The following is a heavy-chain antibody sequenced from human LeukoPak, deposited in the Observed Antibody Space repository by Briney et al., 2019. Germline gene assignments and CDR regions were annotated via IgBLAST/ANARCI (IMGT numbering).Heavy chain of an antibody. CDR2: IYSSVST. J-gene: IGHJ4*02. D-gene: IGHD1-26*01. V-gene: IGHV4-39*01. CDR1: GGSISSNAYY. Sequence: PSETLSLTCTVSGGSISSNAYYWAWIRQPPGKGLEWIGSIYSSVSTYYNPSLKSRITISVDTSKNQFSLRLSSVTAADTALYYCAYSGSYGHLGYWGQGIPVTVSS. CDR3: AYSGSYGHLGY.